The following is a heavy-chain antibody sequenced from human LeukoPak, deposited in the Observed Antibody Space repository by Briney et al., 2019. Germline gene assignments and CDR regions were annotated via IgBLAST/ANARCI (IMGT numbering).Heavy chain of an antibody. CDR3: AKDSSLWFWDGGMDV. Sequence: GGSLRLSCAASGFTFSSYAMSWVRQAPGKGLEWVSGISGSGGGSYYADSVKGRFTISRDNSQNTLYLQMNSLRAEDTAVYYCAKDSSLWFWDGGMDVWGQGTTVTVSS. CDR1: GFTFSSYA. J-gene: IGHJ6*02. CDR2: ISGSGGGS. V-gene: IGHV3-23*01. D-gene: IGHD3-10*01.